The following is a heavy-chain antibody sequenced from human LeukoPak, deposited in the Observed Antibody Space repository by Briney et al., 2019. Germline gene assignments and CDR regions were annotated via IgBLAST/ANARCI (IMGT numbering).Heavy chain of an antibody. CDR1: GFTFSSYG. CDR2: ISYDGSNK. D-gene: IGHD2-21*02. CDR3: AKGTYCGGDCYPQAPNYYFGMDV. V-gene: IGHV3-30*18. J-gene: IGHJ6*02. Sequence: PGTSLRLSCAASGFTFSSYGMHWVRQAPGKGLEWVAIISYDGSNKYYADSVKGRFTISRDNSKNTLYLQMNSLRAEDTAVCYCAKGTYCGGDCYPQAPNYYFGMDVWGQGTTVTVSS.